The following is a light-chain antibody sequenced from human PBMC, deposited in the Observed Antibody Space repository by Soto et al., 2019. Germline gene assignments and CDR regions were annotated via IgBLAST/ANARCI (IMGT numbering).Light chain of an antibody. CDR2: GNS. CDR1: SSNIGAGYD. V-gene: IGLV1-40*01. J-gene: IGLJ1*01. CDR3: QVYDSSLSASEA. Sequence: QSVLTQPPSVSGAPGQRVTISCTGSSSNIGAGYDVHWYQQLPGTAPKLLIYGNSNRPSGVPDRFSGSKSGTSASLAITGLQAEDEADYYCQVYDSSLSASEAFGTGTKGTVL.